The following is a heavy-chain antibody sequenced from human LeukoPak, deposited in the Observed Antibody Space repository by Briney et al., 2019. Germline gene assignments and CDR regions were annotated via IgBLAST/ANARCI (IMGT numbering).Heavy chain of an antibody. Sequence: PGGSLRQSCAASGFTFSSYWMHWVRRAPGKGLVWVSRINSDGSSTSYADSVKGRFTISRDNAKNTLYLQMNSLRAEDTAVYYCADMGADSSDYYYLDYWGQVTLVTVSS. J-gene: IGHJ4*02. CDR1: GFTFSSYW. V-gene: IGHV3-74*01. CDR3: ADMGADSSDYYYLDY. D-gene: IGHD3-22*01. CDR2: INSDGSST.